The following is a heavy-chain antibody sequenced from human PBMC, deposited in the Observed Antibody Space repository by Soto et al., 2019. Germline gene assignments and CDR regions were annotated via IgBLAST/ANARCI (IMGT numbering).Heavy chain of an antibody. V-gene: IGHV1-2*02. J-gene: IGHJ5*02. CDR3: GKTYDGSGQPSHYFDP. CDR1: GYTFTDYF. Sequence: ALVKVSCKASGYTFTDYFIHWVRQAPGQGLEWMGWINPKSGGTNDAQVFRGRVTMTRDTSISTAYMDLSGLRSDDTATYYCGKTYDGSGQPSHYFDPWGQGTPVTVYS. D-gene: IGHD3-22*01. CDR2: INPKSGGT.